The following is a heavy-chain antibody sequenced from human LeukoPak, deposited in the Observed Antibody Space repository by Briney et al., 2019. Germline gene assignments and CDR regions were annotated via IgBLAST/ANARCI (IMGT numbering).Heavy chain of an antibody. CDR3: ARHFYGSGSYRAYGMDV. CDR1: GGSISSYY. V-gene: IGHV4-59*08. J-gene: IGHJ6*02. D-gene: IGHD3-10*01. CDR2: IYSSGST. Sequence: SETLSLTCTVSGGSISSYYWSWIRQPPGKGLEWIGYIYSSGSTNYNPSLKRRATIPVATSKSNNQFSLEVSSVTASDTAVYYCARHFYGSGSYRAYGMDVWGQGTTVTVSS.